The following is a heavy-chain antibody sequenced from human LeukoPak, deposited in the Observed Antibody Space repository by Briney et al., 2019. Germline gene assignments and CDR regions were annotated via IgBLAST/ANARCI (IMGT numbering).Heavy chain of an antibody. V-gene: IGHV1-18*01. CDR2: ISAYNGNT. J-gene: IGHJ6*03. CDR1: GYTFTSYG. Sequence: ASVKVSCKASGYTFTSYGISWVRQAPGQGLEWMGWISAYNGNTNYAQKPQGRVTMTTDTSTSTAYMELRSLRSDDTAVYYCARDQGITIFGVVTNYYMDVWGKGTTVTVSS. CDR3: ARDQGITIFGVVTNYYMDV. D-gene: IGHD3-3*01.